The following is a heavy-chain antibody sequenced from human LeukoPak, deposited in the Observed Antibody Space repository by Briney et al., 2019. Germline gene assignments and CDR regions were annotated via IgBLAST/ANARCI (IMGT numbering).Heavy chain of an antibody. CDR3: LRGGGRSYCDY. V-gene: IGHV1-2*02. Sequence: EASVKVSFKPSGYTFTAYNIHWVRQAPGQGREWMGWMNPNSGDTNYTQNFQGRVTMTRDTSISTAYMELSSLRSDDTAVYFYLRGGGRSYCDYWGQGTPVTVSS. J-gene: IGHJ4*02. CDR2: MNPNSGDT. D-gene: IGHD2-15*01. CDR1: GYTFTAYN.